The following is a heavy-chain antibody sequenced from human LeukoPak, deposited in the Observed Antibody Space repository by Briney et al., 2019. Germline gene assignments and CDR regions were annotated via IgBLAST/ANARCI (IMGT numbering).Heavy chain of an antibody. J-gene: IGHJ4*02. Sequence: GGSLRLSCAGSGFTVSSNYMSWVRQVPGKGLVWVSRVNTEGSSTNYADSVKGRFTISRDNAKNTLYLQMNSLRAEDTALYFCARDGGSRGVPLDCWGQGTLVTVSS. V-gene: IGHV3-74*01. CDR3: ARDGGSRGVPLDC. CDR1: GFTVSSNY. D-gene: IGHD2-15*01. CDR2: VNTEGSST.